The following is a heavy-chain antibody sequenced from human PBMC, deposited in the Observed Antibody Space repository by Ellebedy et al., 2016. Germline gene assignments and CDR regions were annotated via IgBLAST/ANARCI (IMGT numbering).Heavy chain of an antibody. J-gene: IGHJ3*02. D-gene: IGHD3-10*01. CDR1: GFTFSSYA. CDR3: AALGANAFDI. CDR2: ISYDGSDK. V-gene: IGHV3-30*03. Sequence: GGSLRLXXAASGFTFSSYAMHWVRQAPGKGLEWVALISYDGSDKYYADSVKGRFTISRDNSKNTLYLQMNSLRTEDTAVYYSAALGANAFDIWGQGTMVTVSS.